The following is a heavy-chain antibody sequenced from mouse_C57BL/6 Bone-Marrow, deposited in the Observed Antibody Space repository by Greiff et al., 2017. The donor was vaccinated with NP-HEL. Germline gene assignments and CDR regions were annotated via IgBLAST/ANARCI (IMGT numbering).Heavy chain of an antibody. CDR3: ARTYYDYDQSYYYYAMDY. J-gene: IGHJ4*01. V-gene: IGHV5-16*01. Sequence: EVHLVASEGGLVQPGSSMKLSCTASGFTFSDYYMAWVRQVPEKGLEWVANINYDGSSTYYLDSLKSRFILSRDNAKNILYLQMSSLKSEDTATYYCARTYYDYDQSYYYYAMDYWGQGTSVTVSS. CDR1: GFTFSDYY. CDR2: INYDGSST. D-gene: IGHD2-4*01.